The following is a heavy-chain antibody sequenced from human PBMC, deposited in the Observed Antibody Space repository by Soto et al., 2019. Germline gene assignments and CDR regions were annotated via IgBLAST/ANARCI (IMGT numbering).Heavy chain of an antibody. CDR1: GGSISSYY. CDR3: VRLTMYYYGSVTYLWFDP. V-gene: IGHV4-59*08. D-gene: IGHD3-10*01. Sequence: SETLSLTCTVSGGSISSYYWSWIRQPPGKGLEWIGYIYYSASTNYSPSLKSRVTISVDTSKNQFSLNLSSVTAADTAIYYCVRLTMYYYGSVTYLWFDPWGRGTFVTVSS. CDR2: IYYSAST. J-gene: IGHJ5*02.